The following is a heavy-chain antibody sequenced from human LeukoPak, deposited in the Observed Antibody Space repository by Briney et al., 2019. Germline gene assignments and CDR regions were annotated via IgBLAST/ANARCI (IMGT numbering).Heavy chain of an antibody. CDR3: ARVGDGLNDGFDI. CDR1: GYTFTGYY. D-gene: IGHD5-24*01. Sequence: ASVKVSCKASGYTFTGYYMNWVRQAPGQGLEWMGRMNPDTGGTNYAQNFQGSVTMTRDTSITTVYMELSRLRSDDTAVCYCARVGDGLNDGFDIWGQGTMVTVSS. J-gene: IGHJ3*02. V-gene: IGHV1-2*06. CDR2: MNPDTGGT.